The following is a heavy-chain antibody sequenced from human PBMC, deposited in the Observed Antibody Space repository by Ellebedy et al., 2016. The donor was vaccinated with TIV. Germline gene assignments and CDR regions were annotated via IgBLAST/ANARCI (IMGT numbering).Heavy chain of an antibody. Sequence: GESLKIPCVASGFTFDSYAMHWVRQAPGKGLELVAVISYACNSKYYADSVKGRFTISRDNSKNTLYLQMHSLRAEDTAVYYCAKEGIAGAGTGWFYYYGMDVWGQGTTVTVSS. CDR2: ISYACNSK. V-gene: IGHV3-30-3*01. D-gene: IGHD6-13*01. CDR3: AKEGIAGAGTGWFYYYGMDV. J-gene: IGHJ6*02. CDR1: GFTFDSYA.